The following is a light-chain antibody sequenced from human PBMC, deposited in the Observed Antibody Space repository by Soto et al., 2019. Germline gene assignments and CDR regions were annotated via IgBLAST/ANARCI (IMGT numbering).Light chain of an antibody. CDR3: QQYNNWPPRWT. Sequence: EIVLTQSPATLSLSPGEGATLSCRASQSVSSNLAWYQQKPGQAPRLLIYGASTRATGIPARFSGSGSGTEFTLTISSLQSEDFAVYYCQQYNNWPPRWTFGQGTKVDIK. J-gene: IGKJ1*01. CDR1: QSVSSN. CDR2: GAS. V-gene: IGKV3-15*01.